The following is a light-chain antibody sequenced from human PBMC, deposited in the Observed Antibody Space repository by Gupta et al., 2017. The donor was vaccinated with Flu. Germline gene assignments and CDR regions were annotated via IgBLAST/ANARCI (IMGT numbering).Light chain of an antibody. V-gene: IGLV1-44*01. CDR1: TSNVGPND. Sequence: SVFTQPPHASGTHWQRVAISFSGTTSNVGPNDVNWYQQLPGTAPKLLIYYNNLRPSGVPARFSGSKSGTSASLAISGLRSEDEADYYCAAWDDSLNGDVFGTGTRVTV. CDR3: AAWDDSLNGDV. CDR2: YNN. J-gene: IGLJ1*01.